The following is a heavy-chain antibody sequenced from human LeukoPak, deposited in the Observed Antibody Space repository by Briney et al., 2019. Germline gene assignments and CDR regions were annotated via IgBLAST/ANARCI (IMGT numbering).Heavy chain of an antibody. J-gene: IGHJ4*02. CDR1: GGSISSGSYY. D-gene: IGHD6-19*01. V-gene: IGHV4-61*02. CDR2: IYTSGST. CDR3: ARVFGSGWHIDY. Sequence: SQTLSLTCTVSGGSISSGSYYWSWIRQPAGKGLEWIGRIYTSGSTNHNPSLKSRVTISVDTSKNQFSLKLSSVTAADTAVYYCARVFGSGWHIDYWGQGTLVTVSS.